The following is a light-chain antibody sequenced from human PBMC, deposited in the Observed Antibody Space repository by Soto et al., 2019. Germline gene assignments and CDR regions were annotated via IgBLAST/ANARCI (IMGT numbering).Light chain of an antibody. CDR3: QQYNSWLWT. V-gene: IGKV3-15*01. J-gene: IGKJ5*01. Sequence: EIVLTQSPGTLSLSPGERATLSCRASQSVSSKLAWYQQKPGQAPRLLIYGASTRATGIPARFSGSGSGTEFTLIISSLQSEDSAVYYCQQYNSWLWTFGQGTRLEIK. CDR1: QSVSSK. CDR2: GAS.